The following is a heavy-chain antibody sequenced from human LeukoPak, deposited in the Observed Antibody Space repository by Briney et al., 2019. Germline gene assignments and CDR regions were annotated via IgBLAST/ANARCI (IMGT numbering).Heavy chain of an antibody. CDR1: GGSISSYY. CDR3: ARLRADSSGYYYWFDP. J-gene: IGHJ5*02. CDR2: IYYSGST. D-gene: IGHD3-22*01. V-gene: IGHV4-59*08. Sequence: PSETLSLTCTVSGGSISSYYWSWIRQPPGKELEWIGSIYYSGSTNYNPSLKSRVTISVDTSKNQFSLKLSSVTAADTAVYYCARLRADSSGYYYWFDPWGQGTLVTVSS.